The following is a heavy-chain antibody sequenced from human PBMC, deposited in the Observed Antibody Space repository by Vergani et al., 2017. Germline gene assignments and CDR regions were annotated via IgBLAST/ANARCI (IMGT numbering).Heavy chain of an antibody. D-gene: IGHD3-3*01. CDR1: GYTVTTYA. CDR3: ARGLYDFWSGKLPDGXFDP. V-gene: IGHV1-3*01. J-gene: IGHJ5*02. CDR2: INAGSGNT. Sequence: QVQLVQSGAEVKKPGASVKVSCKASGYTVTTYAVHWVRQAPGQRLEWMGWINAGSGNTKYSQQFQGRVTITRDTSASTAYMDLSSLRSEDTAVYYCARGLYDFWSGKLPDGXFDPWGQGTLVTVSS.